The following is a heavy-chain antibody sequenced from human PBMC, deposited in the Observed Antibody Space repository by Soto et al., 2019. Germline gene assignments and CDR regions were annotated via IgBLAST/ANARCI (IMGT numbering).Heavy chain of an antibody. CDR3: ARSIAVAGNMGGAFEI. D-gene: IGHD6-19*01. CDR2: IYPGDSDT. CDR1: GYSFTSYW. Sequence: ESLKISCKGSGYSFTSYWIGWVRQMPGKGLEWMGIIYPGDSDTRYSPSFQGQVTISADKSISTAYLQWSSLKASDTAMYYCARSIAVAGNMGGAFEIWGQGRMVTVSS. V-gene: IGHV5-51*01. J-gene: IGHJ3*02.